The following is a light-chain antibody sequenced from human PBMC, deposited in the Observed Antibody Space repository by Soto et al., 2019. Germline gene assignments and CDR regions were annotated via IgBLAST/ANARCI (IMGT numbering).Light chain of an antibody. CDR2: EVS. CDR3: NSHTSGDFRV. Sequence: QSALTQPASVSGSPGQSITISCTGTSSDVGRYNHVSWYQHHPGKAPKLIISEVSNRPSGVSNRFSGSKSGYTASLTISGLQAEDGADYYCNSHTSGDFRVFGTGTKLTVL. CDR1: SSDVGRYNH. J-gene: IGLJ1*01. V-gene: IGLV2-14*01.